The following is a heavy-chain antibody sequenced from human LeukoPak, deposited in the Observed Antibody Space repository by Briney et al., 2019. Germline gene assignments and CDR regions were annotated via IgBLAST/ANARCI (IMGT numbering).Heavy chain of an antibody. CDR3: ARGGLTYYYDSSGYLFDY. Sequence: SETLSLTCTVSGGSISSYYWSWIRQPAGKGLEWIGRIYTSGSTNYNPSLKSRATMSVGTSKNQFSLKLSSVTAADTAVYYCARGGLTYYYDSSGYLFDYWGQGTLVTVSS. CDR1: GGSISSYY. J-gene: IGHJ4*02. D-gene: IGHD3-22*01. V-gene: IGHV4-4*07. CDR2: IYTSGST.